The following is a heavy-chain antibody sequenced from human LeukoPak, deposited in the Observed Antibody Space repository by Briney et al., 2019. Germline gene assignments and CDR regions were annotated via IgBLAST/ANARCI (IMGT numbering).Heavy chain of an antibody. CDR1: GYTFTGYY. V-gene: IGHV1-2*02. D-gene: IGHD6-19*01. Sequence: ASVKVSCKASGYTFTGYYMHWVRQAPGQGLEWMGWINPNSGGTNYAQKFQGRVTMTRDTSISIAYMELSRLRSDDTAVYYCARALPVFSSGWFVYFDYWGQGTLVTVSS. CDR2: INPNSGGT. J-gene: IGHJ4*02. CDR3: ARALPVFSSGWFVYFDY.